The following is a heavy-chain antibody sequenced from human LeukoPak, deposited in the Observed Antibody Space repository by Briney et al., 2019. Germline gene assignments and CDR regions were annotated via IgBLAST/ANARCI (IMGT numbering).Heavy chain of an antibody. Sequence: ASVKVSCKASGYTFTSYDISWVRQAPGQGLEWIGWISGYSCNTNYAHRLQGRVTMTTDTSKSSAYMQLRSLRSDDTAVYYCARGDYYDSGGYPLQGWGQGTLVTVSP. CDR3: ARGDYYDSGGYPLQG. J-gene: IGHJ1*01. D-gene: IGHD3-22*01. CDR1: GYTFTSYD. V-gene: IGHV1-18*01. CDR2: ISGYSCNT.